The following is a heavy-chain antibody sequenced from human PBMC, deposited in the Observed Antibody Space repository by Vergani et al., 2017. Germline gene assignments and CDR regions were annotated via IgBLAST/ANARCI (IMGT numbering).Heavy chain of an antibody. CDR2: IYYSGST. CDR3: AREGSGIAAP. CDR1: GGSVSSGSYY. J-gene: IGHJ5*02. V-gene: IGHV4-61*01. D-gene: IGHD6-13*01. Sequence: QVQLQESGPGLVKPSETLSLTCTVSGGSVSSGSYYWSWIRQPPGKGLEWIGYIYYSGSTNYNPSLQGRVTISGDTSKNQFSLKLSSVTAADTAVYYCAREGSGIAAPWGQGTLVTVSS.